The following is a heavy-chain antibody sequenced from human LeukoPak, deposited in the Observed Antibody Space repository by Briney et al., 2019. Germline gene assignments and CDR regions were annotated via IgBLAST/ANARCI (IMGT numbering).Heavy chain of an antibody. CDR3: ARDGFPIIAVAVSAFDI. V-gene: IGHV3-21*01. CDR2: ISSSSSYI. CDR1: GFTFSSYS. J-gene: IGHJ3*02. Sequence: GGSLRLSCAASGFTFSSYSMNWVRQAPGKGLEWVSSISSSSSYIYYADSVKGRFTISRDNAKNSLYLQMNSLRAEDTAVYCCARDGFPIIAVAVSAFDIWGQGTMVTVSS. D-gene: IGHD6-19*01.